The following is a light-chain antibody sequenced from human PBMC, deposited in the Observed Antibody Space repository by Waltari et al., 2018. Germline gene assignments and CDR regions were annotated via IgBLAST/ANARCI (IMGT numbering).Light chain of an antibody. V-gene: IGKV1-5*03. CDR1: QSINSW. CDR2: KAS. J-gene: IGKJ1*01. Sequence: DIQMTHFPSTLSASVGDRLTITCRASQSINSWLAWYQQKPGKAPKLLIYKASSLESGVPSRFSGSGSGTEFTLTISSLQPDDFATYYCQQYNSYEWTFGQGTKVAIK. CDR3: QQYNSYEWT.